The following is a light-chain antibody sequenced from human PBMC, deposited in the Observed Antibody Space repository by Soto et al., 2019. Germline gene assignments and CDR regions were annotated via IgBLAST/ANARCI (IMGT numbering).Light chain of an antibody. Sequence: QSALTQPPSASGSPGQSVTISCTGTSSDVGGYNYVSWYQQHPGKAPKVMIYEVSKRPSGVPDRFSGSKSGITASLTVSGLQAEDEDDYYCSSYAGSNDWVFGGGTKLTVL. CDR2: EVS. CDR3: SSYAGSNDWV. CDR1: SSDVGGYNY. V-gene: IGLV2-8*01. J-gene: IGLJ2*01.